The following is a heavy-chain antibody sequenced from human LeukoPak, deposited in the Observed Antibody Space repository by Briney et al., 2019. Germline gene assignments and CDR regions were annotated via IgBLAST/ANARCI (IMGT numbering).Heavy chain of an antibody. CDR1: GGSISTYY. CDR2: IYYSGST. V-gene: IGHV4-59*01. D-gene: IGHD6-19*01. CDR3: ARSAYSSGWHLREFDY. J-gene: IGHJ4*02. Sequence: SETLSLTCIVSGGSISTYYWSWIRQPPGRGLEWIGFIYYSGSTNYNPSLKSRVTISVDTSKSQFSLKLNSVTAADTAVYYCARSAYSSGWHLREFDYWGQGTLVTVSS.